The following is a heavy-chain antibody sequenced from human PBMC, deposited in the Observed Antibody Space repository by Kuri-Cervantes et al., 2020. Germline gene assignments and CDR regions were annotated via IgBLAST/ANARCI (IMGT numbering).Heavy chain of an antibody. CDR1: GGSFSGCY. J-gene: IGHJ3*02. CDR3: ARDRSSDWPHDVFDI. D-gene: IGHD6-19*01. CDR2: INHSGST. V-gene: IGHV4-34*01. Sequence: SETLSLTCAVYGGSFSGCYWSWIRQPPGKGLEWIGEINHSGSTNYNPSLKSRVTISVDTSKNQFSLKLSSVTAADTSVYYCARDRSSDWPHDVFDIWGQGTMVTVSS.